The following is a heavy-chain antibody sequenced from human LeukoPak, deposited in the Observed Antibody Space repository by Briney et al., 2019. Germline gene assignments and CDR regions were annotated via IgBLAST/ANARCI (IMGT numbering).Heavy chain of an antibody. CDR3: ARDSGTTGEVKFDP. CDR2: IIDTGST. CDR1: DGSFSGYY. J-gene: IGHJ5*02. D-gene: IGHD3-10*01. Sequence: SETLSLTCAVYDGSFSGYYWTWIRQPPGKGLEWIGEIIDTGSTKYNSSLKSRVTISVDTSKNQFSLKLSSVTAADTAVYYCARDSGTTGEVKFDPWGQGTLVTVSS. V-gene: IGHV4-34*12.